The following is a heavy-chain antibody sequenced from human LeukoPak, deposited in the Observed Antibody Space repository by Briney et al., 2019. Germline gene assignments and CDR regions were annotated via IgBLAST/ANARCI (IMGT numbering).Heavy chain of an antibody. CDR2: ISGSGGST. CDR3: AKDYSQWLALDY. CDR1: GFTFSSYA. Sequence: GGSLRLSCAASGFTFSSYAMSWVRQAPGKGLEWVSAISGSGGSTYYADSVKGRFTISRDSSKNTLYLQMNSLRAEDTAVYYCAKDYSQWLALDYWGQGTLVTVSS. V-gene: IGHV3-23*01. J-gene: IGHJ4*02. D-gene: IGHD6-19*01.